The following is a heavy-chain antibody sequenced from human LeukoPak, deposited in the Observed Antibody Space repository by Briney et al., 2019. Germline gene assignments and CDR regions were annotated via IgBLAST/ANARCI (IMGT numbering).Heavy chain of an antibody. CDR2: ISWNSGSI. D-gene: IGHD3-22*01. Sequence: GGSLRLSCAASGFTFDDYAMHWVRQAPGKGLEWVSGISWNSGSIGYADSVKGRFTISRDNAKNSLYLQMNSLRAGDTALYYCAKGLSGYDAFDIWGQGTMVTVSS. CDR3: AKGLSGYDAFDI. CDR1: GFTFDDYA. V-gene: IGHV3-9*01. J-gene: IGHJ3*02.